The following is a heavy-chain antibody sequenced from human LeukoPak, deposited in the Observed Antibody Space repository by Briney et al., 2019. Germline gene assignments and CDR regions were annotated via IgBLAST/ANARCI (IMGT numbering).Heavy chain of an antibody. Sequence: GGSLRLSCAASGFTFSSYRMSWVHQAPGKGLEWVANIKQGGSEKNYVDSVKGRFTISRDDAKNSLYLQMNSLRAEDTAVYYRARDLYSGSYNEDWWGQGTLVTVSS. CDR3: ARDLYSGSYNEDW. CDR2: IKQGGSEK. CDR1: GFTFSSYR. D-gene: IGHD1-26*01. J-gene: IGHJ4*02. V-gene: IGHV3-7*01.